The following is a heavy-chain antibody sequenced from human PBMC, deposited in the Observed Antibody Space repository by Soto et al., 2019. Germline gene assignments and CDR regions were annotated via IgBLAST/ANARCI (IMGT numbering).Heavy chain of an antibody. V-gene: IGHV3-72*01. CDR2: IRRKANSYTT. D-gene: IGHD6-19*01. CDR1: GLIFSDYH. Sequence: DVQLVESGGGLVEPGGSLRLSCAASGLIFSDYHMDWVRQAPGQGLEWVGRIRRKANSYTTEYAASVQGRFTISRDDSKNSLYLQMNSLKSEDTAVYYCAMLGGWSGGSSGMDVWCQGTTVTVSS. J-gene: IGHJ6*02. CDR3: AMLGGWSGGSSGMDV.